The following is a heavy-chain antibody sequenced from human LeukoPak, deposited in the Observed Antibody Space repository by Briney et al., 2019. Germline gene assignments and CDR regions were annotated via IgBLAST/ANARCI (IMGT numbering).Heavy chain of an antibody. Sequence: ASVKISCKVSGYTFTDYYMHWVQQAPGKGLEWMGLVDPEDGETIYAEKFQGRVTITADTSTDTAYMELSGLRSEDTAVYYCATASAAAVQSRYFDYWGQGTLVTVSS. D-gene: IGHD6-13*01. CDR3: ATASAAAVQSRYFDY. V-gene: IGHV1-69-2*01. CDR1: GYTFTDYY. CDR2: VDPEDGET. J-gene: IGHJ4*02.